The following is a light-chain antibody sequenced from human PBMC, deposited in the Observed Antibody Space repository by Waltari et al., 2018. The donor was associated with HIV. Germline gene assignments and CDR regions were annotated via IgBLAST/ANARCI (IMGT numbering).Light chain of an antibody. V-gene: IGLV1-47*01. CDR2: RNN. CDR3: AAWDDSLRGV. CDR1: TSHIGNNY. J-gene: IGLJ3*02. Sequence: QSMLTQPPSASGPPGPRVTSPCSGSTSHIGNNYVSWYKQFPGLAPKPLSYRNNQRPSGVSDRFSGSKSGTSASLAISGLRSEDEADYYCAAWDDSLRGVFGGGTRLTVL.